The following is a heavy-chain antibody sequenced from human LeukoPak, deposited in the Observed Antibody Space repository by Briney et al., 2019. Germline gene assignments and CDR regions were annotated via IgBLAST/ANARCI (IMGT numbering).Heavy chain of an antibody. CDR3: ARDRLWFGGTSDAFDI. CDR1: GGSISSGSYY. CDR2: IYTSGST. J-gene: IGHJ3*02. Sequence: SQTLSLTCTVSGGSISSGSYYWSWIRQPAGKGLEWIGRIYTSGSTNYNPSLKSRVTTSVDTSKNQFSLKLSSVTAADTAVYYCARDRLWFGGTSDAFDIWGQGTMVTVSS. D-gene: IGHD3-10*01. V-gene: IGHV4-61*02.